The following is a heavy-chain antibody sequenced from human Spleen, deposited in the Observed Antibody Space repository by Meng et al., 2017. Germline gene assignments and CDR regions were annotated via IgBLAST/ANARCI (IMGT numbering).Heavy chain of an antibody. D-gene: IGHD3-10*01. Sequence: QVQLQESGPGLLKPSGTLSLTCAVSADSISSNTWWSWVRQPPGKGLEWIGEIYHGGSTNYIPSLKSRVTISIDKSKNQFSLDLSSVTAADTAVYHCLRGSGGSVWGQGTLVTVSS. V-gene: IGHV4-4*02. CDR1: ADSISSNTW. CDR2: IYHGGST. J-gene: IGHJ1*01. CDR3: LRGSGGSV.